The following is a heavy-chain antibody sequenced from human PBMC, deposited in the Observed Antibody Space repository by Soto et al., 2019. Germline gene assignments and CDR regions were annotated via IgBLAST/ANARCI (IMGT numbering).Heavy chain of an antibody. CDR2: ISYDGSNK. J-gene: IGHJ4*02. D-gene: IGHD2-2*01. Sequence: PGGSLRLSCAASGFTFSSYAMHWVRQAPGKGLEWVAVISYDGSNKYYADSVKGRFTISRDNSKNTLYLQMNSLRADDTAVYYCSRGPSSLPRFDCWGQGTLFTVAS. CDR1: GFTFSSYA. V-gene: IGHV3-30-3*01. CDR3: SRGPSSLPRFDC.